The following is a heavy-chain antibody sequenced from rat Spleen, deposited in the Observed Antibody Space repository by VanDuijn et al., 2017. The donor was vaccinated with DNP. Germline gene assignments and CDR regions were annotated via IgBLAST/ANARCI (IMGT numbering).Heavy chain of an antibody. V-gene: IGHV3-1*01. CDR3: ARARQQSPSWYFDL. J-gene: IGHJ1*01. CDR2: ISYSGST. Sequence: DVQLQESGPGLVKPSQSLSLTCSVTGYFITNNYWAWIRKFPGNKMEWMGYISYSGSTGYKPSLKSRISITRDTSKNQFFLQLNSVTTEDTATYYCARARQQSPSWYFDLWGPGTMVTVSS. D-gene: IGHD1-1*01. CDR1: GYFITNNY.